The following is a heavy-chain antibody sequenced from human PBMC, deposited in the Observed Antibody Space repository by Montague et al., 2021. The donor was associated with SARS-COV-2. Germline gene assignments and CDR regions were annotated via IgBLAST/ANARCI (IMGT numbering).Heavy chain of an antibody. CDR3: ARFPTSYYYDSKAAPATPDAFDI. Sequence: SETLSLTCTVSGGSISSSSYYWGWIRQPPGKGLEWIGSIYYSGSTYYNPSLKSRVTIFVDTSKNQFSLKLSSVTAADTAVYYCARFPTSYYYDSKAAPATPDAFDIWGQGKMVTVSS. CDR2: IYYSGST. J-gene: IGHJ3*02. V-gene: IGHV4-39*01. D-gene: IGHD3-22*01. CDR1: GGSISSSSYY.